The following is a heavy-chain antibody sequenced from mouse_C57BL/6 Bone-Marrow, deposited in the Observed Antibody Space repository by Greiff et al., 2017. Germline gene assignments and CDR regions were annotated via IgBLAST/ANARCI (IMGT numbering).Heavy chain of an antibody. Sequence: QVQLQQPGAELVMPGASVKLSCKASGYTFTSYWMHWVKQRPGQGLEWIGEIDPSDSYTNSHQKFKGKSTLTVDKSSSTAYMQLSSLTSEDSAVYYCAREGYYGSYGFAYWGQETLVTVSA. J-gene: IGHJ3*01. D-gene: IGHD2-1*01. CDR2: IDPSDSYT. CDR1: GYTFTSYW. V-gene: IGHV1-69*01. CDR3: AREGYYGSYGFAY.